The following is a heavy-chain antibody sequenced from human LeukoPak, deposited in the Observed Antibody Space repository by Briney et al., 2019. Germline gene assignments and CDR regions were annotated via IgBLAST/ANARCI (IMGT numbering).Heavy chain of an antibody. V-gene: IGHV3-48*03. D-gene: IGHD6-13*01. CDR3: ARYGYSSNSYN. CDR1: GFTFSIYE. CDR2: ISSSGSTI. Sequence: GGSLRLSCTAYGFTFSIYEMNWVRQRPGKGLEWVSYISSSGSTIYYVDSVKGRFTISRGNAKNSLYLQMNSLRVEDTAVYYCARYGYSSNSYNWGQGTLVTVSS. J-gene: IGHJ4*02.